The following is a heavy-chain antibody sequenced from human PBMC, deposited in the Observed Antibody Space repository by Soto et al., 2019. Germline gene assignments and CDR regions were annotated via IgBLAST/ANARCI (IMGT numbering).Heavy chain of an antibody. CDR1: GFTFSSCA. CDR3: ATYRQTTVTSEF. D-gene: IGHD4-17*01. J-gene: IGHJ4*02. V-gene: IGHV3-23*01. CDR2: IGDNGVST. Sequence: EVQLLESGGGLVQPGGSLTLSCAASGFTFSSCAMSWVRQAPGKGLEWVSAIGDNGVSTYYADSVKGRFTSSRDNSKNTLYLQMNSLRADDTAIYYCATYRQTTVTSEFWGQGALVTVSS.